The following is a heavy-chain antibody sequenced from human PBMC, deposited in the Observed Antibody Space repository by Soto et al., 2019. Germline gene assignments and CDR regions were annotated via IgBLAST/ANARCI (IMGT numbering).Heavy chain of an antibody. V-gene: IGHV4-59*01. Sequence: SAPLSLPCTVSGGSISSYSWSWIRLSPGKGLEWIGYIYYTGSTSYNPSLKTRVAISVDTPKDQFSLKLTSVTAADTAVYFCARLILTPYYIHDYWGQGTQVTVSS. CDR2: IYYTGST. J-gene: IGHJ4*02. D-gene: IGHD3-9*01. CDR1: GGSISSYS. CDR3: ARLILTPYYIHDY.